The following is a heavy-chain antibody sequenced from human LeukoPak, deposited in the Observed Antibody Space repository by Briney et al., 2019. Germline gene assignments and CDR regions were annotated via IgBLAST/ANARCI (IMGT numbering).Heavy chain of an antibody. D-gene: IGHD6-19*01. Sequence: PGGSLRLSCAASGFTFSYYEMNWVRQAPGKGLEWVSYISTSGSTIYSADSVKGRFTISRDNSKNTLYLQMNSLRAEDTAVYYCAREVNNGWYDWGQGTLVTVSS. CDR1: GFTFSYYE. V-gene: IGHV3-48*03. CDR3: AREVNNGWYD. CDR2: ISTSGSTI. J-gene: IGHJ4*02.